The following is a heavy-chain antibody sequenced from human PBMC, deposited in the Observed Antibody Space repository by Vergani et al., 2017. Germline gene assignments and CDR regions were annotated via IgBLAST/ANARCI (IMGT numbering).Heavy chain of an antibody. CDR2: ISSSSSYI. V-gene: IGHV3-21*01. Sequence: EVQLVESGGGLVQPGGSLRLSCAASGFTFSSYSMNWVRQAPGKGLGWVSSISSSSSYIYYADSVKGRFTISRDNAKNSLYLQMNSLRAEDTAVYYCATPLDSMAPLSRHSFDYWGQGTLVTVSS. CDR1: GFTFSSYS. D-gene: IGHD3-22*01. J-gene: IGHJ4*02. CDR3: ATPLDSMAPLSRHSFDY.